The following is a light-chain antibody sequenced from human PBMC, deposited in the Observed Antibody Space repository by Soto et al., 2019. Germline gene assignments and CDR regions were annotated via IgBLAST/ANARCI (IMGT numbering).Light chain of an antibody. Sequence: ELVWTSSPGTLSLSPGERSTLSGRARQSVDSSYLAWYHQRPGQAPRLLIYGASNRATGIPARFSGSGSGTDSTLTISDLEPEDLAVYYCQQHSHWPPWTFGQGTKVDNK. CDR3: QQHSHWPPWT. V-gene: IGKV3-11*01. CDR1: QSVDSSY. CDR2: GAS. J-gene: IGKJ1*01.